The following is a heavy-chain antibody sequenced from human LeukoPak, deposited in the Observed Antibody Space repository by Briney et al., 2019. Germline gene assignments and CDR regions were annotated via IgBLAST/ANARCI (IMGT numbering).Heavy chain of an antibody. Sequence: PSETLSLTCTVSGDSFSSSGYYWGWIRQPPGKGLEWIGNIYYSGSTYYNPSLKSRVTISVDTSKNQFSLKLSSVTAADTAVYYCARENRGGVSVADLFYYSYGMDVWGQGTTVTVSS. CDR2: IYYSGST. CDR3: ARENRGGVSVADLFYYSYGMDV. CDR1: GDSFSSSGYY. J-gene: IGHJ6*02. D-gene: IGHD6-19*01. V-gene: IGHV4-39*07.